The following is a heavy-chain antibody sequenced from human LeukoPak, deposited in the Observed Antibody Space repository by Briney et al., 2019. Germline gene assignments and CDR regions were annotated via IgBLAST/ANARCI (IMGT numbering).Heavy chain of an antibody. D-gene: IGHD6-13*01. J-gene: IGHJ4*02. CDR3: ARDSGWWRFDF. CDR1: GFTFSSYA. CDR2: IKEDGSEK. Sequence: GGSLRLSCAASGFTFSSYAMNWVRQAPGQGLEWVASIKEDGSEKHYVDSVKGRFTISRDNGKNSLYLQMNSLRAEDTAVYYCARDSGWWRFDFWGQGTLVTVSS. V-gene: IGHV3-7*03.